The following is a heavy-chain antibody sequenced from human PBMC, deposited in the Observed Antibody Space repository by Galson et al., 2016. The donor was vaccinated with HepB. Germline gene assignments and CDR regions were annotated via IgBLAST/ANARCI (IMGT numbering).Heavy chain of an antibody. CDR2: VYYSGIT. CDR1: GGSISSGGYY. D-gene: IGHD3-10*01. Sequence: LSLTCTVSGGSISSGGYYWSWIRQHPGKGLEWIGYVYYSGITYYNLSLKSRVTISEDTSKNQFSLKLSSVTAADTAVYYCARGFGGVGWFDPWGQGTLVIVSS. J-gene: IGHJ5*02. V-gene: IGHV4-31*03. CDR3: ARGFGGVGWFDP.